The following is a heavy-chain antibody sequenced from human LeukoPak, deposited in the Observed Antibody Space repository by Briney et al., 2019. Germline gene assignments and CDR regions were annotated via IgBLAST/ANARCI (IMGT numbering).Heavy chain of an antibody. CDR3: AKVLTIFGVAAYFDY. J-gene: IGHJ4*02. Sequence: PGGSLRPSCAASGFTFSSYAMSWVRQAPGKGLEWVSAISGSGGSTYYADSVKGRFTISRDNSKNTLYLQMNSLRAEDTAVYYCAKVLTIFGVAAYFDYWGQGTLVTVSS. D-gene: IGHD3-3*01. CDR1: GFTFSSYA. CDR2: ISGSGGST. V-gene: IGHV3-23*01.